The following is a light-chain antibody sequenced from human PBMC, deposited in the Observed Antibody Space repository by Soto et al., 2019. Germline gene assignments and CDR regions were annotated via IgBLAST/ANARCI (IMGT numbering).Light chain of an antibody. CDR1: QDISNY. J-gene: IGKJ3*01. CDR3: QKYISAPFT. CDR2: AAS. V-gene: IGKV1-27*01. Sequence: DIQMTQSPSSLSASVGDRVTITCRATQDISNYLAWYQQKPGKIPKLLIYAASTLQSGVPSRFSGSGSGTDFTLTISSLQPEDVATYYCQKYISAPFTFGPGTNLDIK.